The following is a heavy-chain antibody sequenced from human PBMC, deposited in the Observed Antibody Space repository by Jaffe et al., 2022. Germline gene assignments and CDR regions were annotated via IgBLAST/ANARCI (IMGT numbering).Heavy chain of an antibody. V-gene: IGHV3-23*01. J-gene: IGHJ6*03. CDR1: GFTFSSYA. CDR3: AKGLGYCSSTSCYHYYYYYYMDV. D-gene: IGHD2-2*01. Sequence: EVQLLESGGGLVQPGGSLRLSCAASGFTFSSYAMSWVRQAPGKGLEWVSAISGSGGSTYYADSVKGRFTISRDNSKNTLYLQMNSLRAEDTAVYYCAKGLGYCSSTSCYHYYYYYYMDVWGKGTTVTVSS. CDR2: ISGSGGST.